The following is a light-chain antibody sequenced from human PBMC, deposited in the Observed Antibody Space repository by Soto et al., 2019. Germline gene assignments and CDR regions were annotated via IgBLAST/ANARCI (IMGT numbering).Light chain of an antibody. Sequence: DIQLTQSPSFLSASVGDRVTITCRASQAISSSLAWYQHNPGKAPKLLIYAASTLQNGVPSSFSGSGSGTEFTLTISSLQPEDFATYHCQHLNDYRYTFGQGTKVEIK. CDR2: AAS. CDR1: QAISSS. CDR3: QHLNDYRYT. J-gene: IGKJ2*01. V-gene: IGKV1-9*01.